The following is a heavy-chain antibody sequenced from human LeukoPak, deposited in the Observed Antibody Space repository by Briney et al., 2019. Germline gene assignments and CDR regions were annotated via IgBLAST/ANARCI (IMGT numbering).Heavy chain of an antibody. J-gene: IGHJ4*02. CDR2: INPNSGGT. CDR3: ARDLYYDSASFGY. V-gene: IGHV1-2*02. D-gene: IGHD3-22*01. CDR1: GYTFTGYY. Sequence: GASVKVSCKASGYTFTGYYMHWVRQAPGQGLEWMGWINPNSGGTNYAQKFQGRVTMTRDTSISTAYMELSRLRSDDTAMYYCARDLYYDSASFGYWGQGTLVTVSS.